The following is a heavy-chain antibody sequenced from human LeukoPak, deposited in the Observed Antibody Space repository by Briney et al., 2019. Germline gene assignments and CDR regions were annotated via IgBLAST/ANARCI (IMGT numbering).Heavy chain of an antibody. CDR2: ISSSSSYI. D-gene: IGHD3-16*02. Sequence: GGSLRLSCAASGFTFSSYEMNWVRQAPGKGLEWVSSISSSSSYIYYADSVKGRFTISRDNAKNSLYLQMNSLRAEDTAVYYCARGAITFGGVITSDYWGQGTLVTVSS. CDR3: ARGAITFGGVITSDY. CDR1: GFTFSSYE. J-gene: IGHJ4*02. V-gene: IGHV3-21*01.